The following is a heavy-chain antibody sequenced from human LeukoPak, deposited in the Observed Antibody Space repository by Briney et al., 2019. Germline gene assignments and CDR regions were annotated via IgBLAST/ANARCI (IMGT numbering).Heavy chain of an antibody. D-gene: IGHD2-2*01. CDR1: GYTLTELS. J-gene: IGHJ6*02. V-gene: IGHV1-24*01. Sequence: RASVKVSRKVSGYTLTELSMHWVRQAPGKGLEWMGGFDPEDGETIYAQKFQGRVTMTEDTSTDTAYMELSSLRSEDTAVYYCATPYCSSTSCYGLRVYDMDVWGQGTTVTVSS. CDR3: ATPYCSSTSCYGLRVYDMDV. CDR2: FDPEDGET.